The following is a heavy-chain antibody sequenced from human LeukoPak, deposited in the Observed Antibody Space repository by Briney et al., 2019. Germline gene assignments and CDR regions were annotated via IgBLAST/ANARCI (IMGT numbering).Heavy chain of an antibody. CDR2: INPNSGGT. CDR1: GYTFTGYY. CDR3: ARDPLPGIAAAGTGEGNDY. D-gene: IGHD6-13*01. Sequence: GASVKVSCKASGYTFTGYYMHWVRQAPGQGLEWMGWINPNSGGTNYAQKFQGRVTMTRDTSISTAYMELSRLRSDDTAVYYCARDPLPGIAAAGTGEGNDYWGQGTLVTVSS. V-gene: IGHV1-2*02. J-gene: IGHJ4*02.